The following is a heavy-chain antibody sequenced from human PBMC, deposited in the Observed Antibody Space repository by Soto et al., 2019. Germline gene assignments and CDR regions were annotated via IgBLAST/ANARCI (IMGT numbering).Heavy chain of an antibody. CDR1: GGSISSSSYY. J-gene: IGHJ4*02. D-gene: IGHD3-22*01. Sequence: QLQLQESGPGLVKPSETLSLTCTVSGGSISSSSYYWGWIRQPPGKGLEWIGSIYYSGSTYYNPSLKSRVTISVDTSKNQFSLKLSSVTAADTAVYYCARQEVITSFYYFDYWGQGTLVTVSS. V-gene: IGHV4-39*01. CDR3: ARQEVITSFYYFDY. CDR2: IYYSGST.